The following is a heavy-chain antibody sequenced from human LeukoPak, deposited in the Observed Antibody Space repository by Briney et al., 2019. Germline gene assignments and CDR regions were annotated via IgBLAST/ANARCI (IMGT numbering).Heavy chain of an antibody. CDR3: VRESEYYFDHSASFDY. Sequence: GGPLRLSCAASGFPFTAYLIHWVRQAPGKGLEWVAVMSSDGNAMFYADSVKGRFTISRDNSKNTLYLQMNSLRAEDTAVYYCVRESEYYFDHSASFDYWGQGTLVTVSS. CDR2: MSSDGNAM. J-gene: IGHJ4*02. V-gene: IGHV3-30-3*01. CDR1: GFPFTAYL. D-gene: IGHD3-22*01.